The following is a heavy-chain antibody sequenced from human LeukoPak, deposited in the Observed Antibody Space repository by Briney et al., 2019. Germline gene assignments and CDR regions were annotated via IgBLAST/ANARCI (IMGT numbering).Heavy chain of an antibody. CDR2: IHGGGST. CDR3: AKNINYYGIFDS. D-gene: IGHD4-11*01. Sequence: HPGGSLRLSCAASGFIVSSNYMSWVRQAPGRGLEWVSVIHGGGSTYYADSVKGRFTISRDNSKNTLYLQMNSLRAEDTAVYYCAKNINYYGIFDSWGQGTLVIVSS. J-gene: IGHJ4*02. V-gene: IGHV3-53*01. CDR1: GFIVSSNY.